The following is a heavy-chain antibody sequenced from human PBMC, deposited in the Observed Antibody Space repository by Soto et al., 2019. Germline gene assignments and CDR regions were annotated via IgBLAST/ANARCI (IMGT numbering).Heavy chain of an antibody. Sequence: QVQLQESGPGLVKPSQTLSLTCTVSGVSISSDEYYWSWIRQPPGKVLEWIGYIDHSGSTYQNPSVRSRSTISIDTSNNQGSLRLTFLTAPDTAVYYGPRSTLVYCDAAPCPRERQVLLPFDHWGQGILVTVSS. D-gene: IGHD2-21*01. CDR3: PRSTLVYCDAAPCPRERQVLLPFDH. CDR1: GVSISSDEYY. V-gene: IGHV4-30-4*01. J-gene: IGHJ4*02. CDR2: IDHSGST.